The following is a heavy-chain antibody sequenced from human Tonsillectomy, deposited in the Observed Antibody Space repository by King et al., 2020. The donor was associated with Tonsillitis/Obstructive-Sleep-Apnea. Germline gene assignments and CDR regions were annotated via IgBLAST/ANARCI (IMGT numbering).Heavy chain of an antibody. CDR2: INPNSGGT. V-gene: IGHV1-2*02. Sequence: QLVQSGAEVKKPGASVKVSCKASGYTFTGYYMHWVRQAPGQGLEWMGWINPNSGGTNYAQKFQGRVTMTRDTSISTAYMELSRLRSDDTAVYYCARAVRYDSSGYYYRPFDYWVQGTLVTVSS. CDR3: ARAVRYDSSGYYYRPFDY. J-gene: IGHJ4*02. CDR1: GYTFTGYY. D-gene: IGHD3-22*01.